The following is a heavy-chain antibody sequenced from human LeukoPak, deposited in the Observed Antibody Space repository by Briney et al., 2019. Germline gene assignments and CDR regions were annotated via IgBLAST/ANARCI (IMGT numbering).Heavy chain of an antibody. J-gene: IGHJ5*02. CDR2: ISSSSSTI. D-gene: IGHD1-1*01. CDR3: ARVIRLHWFDP. V-gene: IGHV3-48*01. Sequence: GGSLRLSCAASGFTFSSYSMNWVRQAPGKGLEWVSYISSSSSTIYYADSVKGRFTISRDNAKNSLYLQMNSLRAEDTAVYYCARVIRLHWFDPWGQGTLVTVSS. CDR1: GFTFSSYS.